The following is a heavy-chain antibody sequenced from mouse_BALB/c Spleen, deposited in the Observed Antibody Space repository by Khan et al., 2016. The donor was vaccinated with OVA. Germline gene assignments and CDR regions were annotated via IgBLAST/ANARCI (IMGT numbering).Heavy chain of an antibody. CDR1: GYTFTNYW. D-gene: IGHD2-1*01. CDR3: AWLYYSWFAN. CDR2: INPSNGRT. J-gene: IGHJ3*01. V-gene: IGHV1S81*02. Sequence: QVQLQQPGAELVKPGASVKLSCKASGYTFTNYWMHWVKQRPGQGLEWIGEINPSNGRTNNNEKFKSKATLTVDKSSSTAYMQLSSLTSEDSAVYYCAWLYYSWFANWGQGTLVTVSA.